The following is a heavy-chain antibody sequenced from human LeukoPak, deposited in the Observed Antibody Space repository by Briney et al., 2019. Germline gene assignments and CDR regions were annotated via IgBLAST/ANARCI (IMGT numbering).Heavy chain of an antibody. CDR3: ARHNKAFDI. CDR1: GGSISSSSYY. D-gene: IGHD2/OR15-2a*01. CDR2: IYYSERT. J-gene: IGHJ3*02. V-gene: IGHV4-39*01. Sequence: KPSETLCLTCGVSGGSISSSSYYWGWIRQPPGKGLEWIGSIYYSERTYYNPSLKSRVTISVDTSKSQFSLKLSSVTAADTAVYYCARHNKAFDIWGQGTMVTVSS.